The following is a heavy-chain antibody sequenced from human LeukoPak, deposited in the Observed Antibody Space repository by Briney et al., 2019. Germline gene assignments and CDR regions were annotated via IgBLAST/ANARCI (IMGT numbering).Heavy chain of an antibody. D-gene: IGHD4-17*01. V-gene: IGHV4-34*01. J-gene: IGHJ5*01. CDR3: VYGDYGVWFDS. Sequence: PSETLSLTCAVYGGSFSGYYWCWIRQPPGKGLEWIGEINHSGSTNYNPSLKSRVTISVDTSKNQFSLKLTSVTAADTAVYYCVYGDYGVWFDSWGQGTLVTVSS. CDR1: GGSFSGYY. CDR2: INHSGST.